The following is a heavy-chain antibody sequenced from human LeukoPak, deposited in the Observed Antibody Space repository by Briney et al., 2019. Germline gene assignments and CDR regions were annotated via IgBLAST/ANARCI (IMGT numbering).Heavy chain of an antibody. CDR2: ISGSGGST. CDR1: GFTFSSYV. J-gene: IGHJ3*01. CDR3: VKHRGGYVADAFDV. Sequence: GGSLRLSCAASGFTFSSYVMSWVRQAPGKGLEWVSGISGSGGSTDYAGSVKGRFTISRDNSKNTLYLQMKSLRAEDTAFYYCVKHRGGYVADAFDVWGQGTMVTVSS. V-gene: IGHV3-23*01. D-gene: IGHD1-26*01.